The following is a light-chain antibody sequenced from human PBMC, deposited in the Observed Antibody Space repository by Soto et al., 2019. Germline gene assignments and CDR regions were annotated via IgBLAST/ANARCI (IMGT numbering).Light chain of an antibody. CDR3: QQYATSPLT. CDR1: QSVARNS. V-gene: IGKV3-20*01. CDR2: AAS. J-gene: IGKJ3*01. Sequence: EIVLTQSPGTLSLSPGERATLSCRASQSVARNSIAWYQQKPGQAPRLLIHAASGRATDVPDRFSGSGSGTAFTLSITEVQPEDFAVDHCQQYATSPLTFGAGTKIEI.